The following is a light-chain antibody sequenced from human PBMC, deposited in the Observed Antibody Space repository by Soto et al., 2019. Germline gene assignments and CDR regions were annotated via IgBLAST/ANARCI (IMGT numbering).Light chain of an antibody. Sequence: AIRVTQSPSSLSASTGDRVTITCRASQGINTYLAWYQQKPGKAPKLLIYGASTLQSGVPSRFSGSGSGTDFTLTISYLQSEDYATYYCQQYYTYPWTFGQGTKVEIK. J-gene: IGKJ1*01. CDR1: QGINTY. CDR3: QQYYTYPWT. CDR2: GAS. V-gene: IGKV1-8*01.